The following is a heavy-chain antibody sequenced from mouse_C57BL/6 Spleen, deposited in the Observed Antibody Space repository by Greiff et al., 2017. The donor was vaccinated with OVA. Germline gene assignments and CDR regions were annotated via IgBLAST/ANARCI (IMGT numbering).Heavy chain of an antibody. D-gene: IGHD2-4*01. CDR2: IYPGDGDT. J-gene: IGHJ4*01. CDR1: GYAFSSSW. Sequence: QVQLKQSGPELVKPGASVKISCKASGYAFSSSWMNWVKQRPGKGLEWIGRIYPGDGDTNYNGKFKGKATLTADKSSSTAYMQLSSLTSEDSAVYFCARGGHYDLAMDYWGQGTSVTVSS. V-gene: IGHV1-82*01. CDR3: ARGGHYDLAMDY.